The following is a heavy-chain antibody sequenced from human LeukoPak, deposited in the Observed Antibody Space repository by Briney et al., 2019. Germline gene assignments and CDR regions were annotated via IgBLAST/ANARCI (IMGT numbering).Heavy chain of an antibody. V-gene: IGHV3-21*01. D-gene: IGHD2-2*01. CDR1: GFTFGSYS. CDR2: ISSSSSYI. Sequence: KTGGSLRLSCAASGFTFGSYSMNWVRQAPGKGLEWVSSISSSSSYIYYADSVKGRFTISRDNAKNSLYLQMNSLRAEDTAVYYCARDIRPVLVPAAPHWFDPWGQGTLVTVSS. CDR3: ARDIRPVLVPAAPHWFDP. J-gene: IGHJ5*02.